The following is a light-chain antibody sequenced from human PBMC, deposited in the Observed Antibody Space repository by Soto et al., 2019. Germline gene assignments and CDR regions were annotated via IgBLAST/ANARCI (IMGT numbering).Light chain of an antibody. CDR3: QHYVSPPIT. Sequence: IVLTQSPATPSLSPVSRATLSCRASQSVSSYLAWYLQQPGQAPRLLIYGASSRATGIPDRFSGSGSGTDFTLTISRLEPEDFAVYYCQHYVSPPITFGQGTRLEI. CDR1: QSVSSY. V-gene: IGKV3-20*01. J-gene: IGKJ5*01. CDR2: GAS.